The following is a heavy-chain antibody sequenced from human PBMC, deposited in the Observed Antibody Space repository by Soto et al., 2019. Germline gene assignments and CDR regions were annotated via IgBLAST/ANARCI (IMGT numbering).Heavy chain of an antibody. CDR3: ARGGGWELDLLSYYYYYGMDV. V-gene: IGHV4-4*02. J-gene: IGHJ6*02. CDR1: GGSISSSNW. CDR2: IYHSGST. D-gene: IGHD1-7*01. Sequence: LSLTFAVSGGSISSSNWWSLVRQPPGKGLEWIGEIYHSGSTNYNPSLKSRVTISVDKSKNQFSLKLSSVTAADTAVYYCARGGGWELDLLSYYYYYGMDVWGQGTTATVS.